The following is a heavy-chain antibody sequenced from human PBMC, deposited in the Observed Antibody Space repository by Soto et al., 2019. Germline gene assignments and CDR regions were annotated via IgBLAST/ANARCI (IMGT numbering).Heavy chain of an antibody. CDR3: ARLSRDDYGQFAYFFDY. Sequence: SETLSLTCTVSGDSIGSYYWSWIRQPPGKGLDWIGYIYNSGSTNYNPSLKSRVTISVDTSKNQFSLKLSYVTAADTAVYYCARLSRDDYGQFAYFFDYRGQRIPVTGSS. CDR1: GDSIGSYY. J-gene: IGHJ4*02. CDR2: IYNSGST. V-gene: IGHV4-59*01. D-gene: IGHD4-17*01.